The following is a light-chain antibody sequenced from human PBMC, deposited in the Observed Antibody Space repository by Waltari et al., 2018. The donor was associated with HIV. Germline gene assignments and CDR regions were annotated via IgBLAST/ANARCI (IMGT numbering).Light chain of an antibody. CDR2: KDN. CDR1: ALPKQF. J-gene: IGLJ3*02. Sequence: SYELTQAPSVSVSPGPKARITCSGDALPKQFAYWYQQQTGQAPVLVIYKDNERPSGIPERFSGSSSGTTVTLTISGVQAEDEADYYCQSADTTGTYRVFGGGTKLTVL. CDR3: QSADTTGTYRV. V-gene: IGLV3-25*03.